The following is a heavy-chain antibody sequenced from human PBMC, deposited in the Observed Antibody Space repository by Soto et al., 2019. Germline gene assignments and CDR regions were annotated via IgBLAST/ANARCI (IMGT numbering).Heavy chain of an antibody. D-gene: IGHD6-19*01. CDR1: GFMFSAYA. J-gene: IGHJ4*01. CDR2: ISYDGTNK. CDR3: ARDPSTYTSGWYRIDF. Sequence: GGSLRLSCAASGFMFSAYAMLWVRQAPGKGLEWVAAISYDGTNKYYADSIKGRFTISRDNSANTLFLQVNSLRREDTAMYYCARDPSTYTSGWYRIDFWGHGSLVTVSS. V-gene: IGHV3-30*04.